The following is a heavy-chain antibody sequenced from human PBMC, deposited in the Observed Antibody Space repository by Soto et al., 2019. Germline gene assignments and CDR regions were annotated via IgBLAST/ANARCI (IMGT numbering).Heavy chain of an antibody. CDR1: GFSFSTHA. CDR2: ISSGGTTT. V-gene: IGHV3-23*01. J-gene: IGHJ4*02. Sequence: DVELLESGGGLVQPGGSLRLSCTASGFSFSTHAMSWVRQAPGKGLEWVSSISSGGTTTFYAASVEGRFTISRDKSKNTLYLQMNSLRAEDTAVYYCAREGGSIGGWFGRKFDSWGQGTQVTVSS. CDR3: AREGGSIGGWFGRKFDS. D-gene: IGHD6-19*01.